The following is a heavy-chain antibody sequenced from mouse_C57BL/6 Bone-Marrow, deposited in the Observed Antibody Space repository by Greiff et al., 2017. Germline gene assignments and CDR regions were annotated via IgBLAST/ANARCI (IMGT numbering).Heavy chain of an antibody. D-gene: IGHD2-1*01. J-gene: IGHJ1*03. CDR2: IDPENGDT. CDR1: GFNIKDDY. CDR3: TIYDGNYNSDGYFDV. V-gene: IGHV14-4*01. Sequence: VQLQQSGAELVRPGASVKLSCTASGFNIKDDYMHWVKQRPEQGLEWIGWIDPENGDTEYASKFQGKATITADTSSNTAYLQLSSLTSEDTAVYYCTIYDGNYNSDGYFDVWGTGTTVTVSS.